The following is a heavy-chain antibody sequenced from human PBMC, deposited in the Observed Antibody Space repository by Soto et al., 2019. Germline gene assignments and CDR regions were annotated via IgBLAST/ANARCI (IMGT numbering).Heavy chain of an antibody. CDR2: LYGLDGS. CDR3: ATWHEREHAYDV. V-gene: IGHV3-53*01. Sequence: DVQLVESGGGLIQPGESLRLSCAAFGFTISGKKYVAWVRHAPGKGLEGFSALYGLDGSFYAASVQGRFTTSSDRSKTTVYLQMNDLRPDDTAVDDCATWHEREHAYDVWGQGTTLTVSS. CDR1: GFTISGKKY. D-gene: IGHD1-1*01. J-gene: IGHJ3*01.